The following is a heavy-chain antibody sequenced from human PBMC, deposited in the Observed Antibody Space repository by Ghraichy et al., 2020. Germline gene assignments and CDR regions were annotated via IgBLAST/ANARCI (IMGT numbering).Heavy chain of an antibody. V-gene: IGHV3-23*01. D-gene: IGHD6-13*01. Sequence: LSLTCAASGFDFSTYAMSWVRQAPGKGLEWVSSVTGSGRSTHYADSVQGHFTISRDNSKNKLYLQMDSLRAEDTAVYYCAKLGSGSWFYYLESWGQGTLVTVSS. J-gene: IGHJ4*02. CDR1: GFDFSTYA. CDR3: AKLGSGSWFYYLES. CDR2: VTGSGRST.